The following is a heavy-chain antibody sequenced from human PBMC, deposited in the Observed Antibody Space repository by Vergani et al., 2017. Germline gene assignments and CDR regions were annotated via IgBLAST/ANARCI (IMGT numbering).Heavy chain of an antibody. V-gene: IGHV5-10-1*01. J-gene: IGHJ4*02. Sequence: EVQLVQTGAEVKKPGESLRISCKGSGYSFTSYWISWVRQMPGKGLEWMGRIDPSDSYTNYSPSFQGHVTISADKSISTAYLQWSSLKASDTAMYYCARQLGYCSSTSCYYDILTEIWGQGTLVTVSS. CDR2: IDPSDSYT. CDR1: GYSFTSYW. D-gene: IGHD2-2*01. CDR3: ARQLGYCSSTSCYYDILTEI.